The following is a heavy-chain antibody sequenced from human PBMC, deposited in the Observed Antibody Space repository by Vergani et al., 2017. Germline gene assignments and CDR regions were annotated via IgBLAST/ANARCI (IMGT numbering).Heavy chain of an antibody. D-gene: IGHD1-26*01. J-gene: IGHJ4*02. V-gene: IGHV3-30*02. CDR1: GFTFSGYG. CDR3: ASSGSYGEDYFDY. Sequence: QVQLVASGGGVVQPGGSLRLPCAASGFTFSGYGMHWVRQAPGKGLEWVAFIKYDVSNKYYADSVKGRFTISRDNSKNTLYLQMNSLRPEDTALYHCASSGSYGEDYFDYWGQGTLVTVSS. CDR2: IKYDVSNK.